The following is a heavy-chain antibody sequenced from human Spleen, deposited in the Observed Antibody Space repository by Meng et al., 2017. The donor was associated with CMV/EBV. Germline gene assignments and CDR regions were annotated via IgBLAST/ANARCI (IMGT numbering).Heavy chain of an antibody. CDR2: IHHSGTS. V-gene: IGHV4-39*07. J-gene: IGHJ4*02. D-gene: IGHD6-13*01. CDR3: VRDKADSSIWYVGLDY. CDR1: GAFITGSTYY. Sequence: SETLSLTCTVSGAFITGSTYYWGWIRQPPGKGLEWIGNIHHSGTSHYNPALKSRVPMSMDTFTNQFSLKVTSMTAADTAVYYCVRDKADSSIWYVGLDYWGQGRLVTVSS.